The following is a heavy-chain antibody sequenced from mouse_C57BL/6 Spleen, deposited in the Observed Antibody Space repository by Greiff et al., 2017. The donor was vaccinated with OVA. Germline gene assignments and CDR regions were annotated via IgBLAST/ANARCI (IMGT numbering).Heavy chain of an antibody. CDR2: IRSKSNNYAT. Sequence: EVKVEESGGGLVQPKGSLKLSCAASGFSFNTYAMNWVRQAPGKGLEWVARIRSKSNNYATYYADSVKDRFTISRDDSESMLYLQMNNLKTEDTAMYYCVRGDDFDYWGQGTTLTVSS. J-gene: IGHJ2*01. CDR3: VRGDDFDY. CDR1: GFSFNTYA. V-gene: IGHV10-1*01. D-gene: IGHD2-3*01.